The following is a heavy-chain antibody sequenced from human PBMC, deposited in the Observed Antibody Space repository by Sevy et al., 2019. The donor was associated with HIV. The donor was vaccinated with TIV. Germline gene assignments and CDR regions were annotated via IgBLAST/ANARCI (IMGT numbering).Heavy chain of an antibody. D-gene: IGHD6-13*01. CDR1: GGSISSDSYD. Sequence: SETLSLTCTVSGGSISSDSYDWSWIRQPAGKGLEWIGRIYISGNTNYNPSLKSRVTISVDTTKNQLSLKVSSVTAADTAVYYCAAAAAQRGNWFDPWGQRTLVTVSS. V-gene: IGHV4-61*02. CDR2: IYISGNT. CDR3: AAAAAQRGNWFDP. J-gene: IGHJ5*02.